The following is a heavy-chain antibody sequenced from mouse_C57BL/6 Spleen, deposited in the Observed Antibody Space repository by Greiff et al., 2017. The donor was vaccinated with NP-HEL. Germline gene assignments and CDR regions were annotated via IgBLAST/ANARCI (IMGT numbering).Heavy chain of an antibody. V-gene: IGHV1-18*01. J-gene: IGHJ3*01. CDR1: GYTFTDYN. D-gene: IGHD2-3*01. Sequence: VHVKQSGPELVKPGTSVKIPCKASGYTFTDYNMAWVKQSPGKSLEWIGDINPNNGGTIYNQTFKGKATLSVAKSSSTAYMELRSLTSEDTAVDDCARGGDGSDWGQGTLVTVAA. CDR2: INPNNGGT. CDR3: ARGGDGSD.